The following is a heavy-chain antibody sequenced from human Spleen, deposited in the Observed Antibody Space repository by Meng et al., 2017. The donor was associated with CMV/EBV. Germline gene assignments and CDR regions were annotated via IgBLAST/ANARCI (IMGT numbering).Heavy chain of an antibody. Sequence: GYFRGYYWSWMRQPRGKGLEWIGEINHSGSTNYNPSLKSRVTISVDTSKNQFSLKLSSVTAADTAVYYCARGDYCSSTSCYGGFDPWGQGTLVTVSS. J-gene: IGHJ5*02. CDR3: ARGDYCSSTSCYGGFDP. CDR2: INHSGST. CDR1: GYFRGYY. V-gene: IGHV4-34*01. D-gene: IGHD2-2*01.